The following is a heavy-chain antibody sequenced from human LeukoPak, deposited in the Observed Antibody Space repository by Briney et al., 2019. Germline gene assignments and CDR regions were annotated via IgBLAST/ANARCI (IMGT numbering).Heavy chain of an antibody. Sequence: ASVKVSCKASGYTFTSYGISWVRQAPGQGLEWMGWISAYNGNTNYAQKLQGRVTMTTDTSTSTAYMELRSLRSDDTAVYYCARALRPDCSGGSCYLRSFYYYYYGMDVWGQRTTATVSS. D-gene: IGHD2-15*01. CDR3: ARALRPDCSGGSCYLRSFYYYYYGMDV. CDR2: ISAYNGNT. V-gene: IGHV1-18*01. J-gene: IGHJ6*02. CDR1: GYTFTSYG.